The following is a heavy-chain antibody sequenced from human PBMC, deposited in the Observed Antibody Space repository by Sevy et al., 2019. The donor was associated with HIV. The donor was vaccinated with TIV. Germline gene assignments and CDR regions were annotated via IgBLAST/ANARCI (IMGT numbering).Heavy chain of an antibody. Sequence: SETLSLTCSVSGGSIGSYYWSWIRQPPGKGLEWIGYIFYTGSSYYNPSLKRRVTIAVDTSKNQFSLKLTSVTAADTAVYYCATISQQLVGFFDYWGQGTLVTVSS. CDR2: IFYTGSS. V-gene: IGHV4-59*12. CDR1: GGSIGSYY. J-gene: IGHJ4*02. CDR3: ATISQQLVGFFDY. D-gene: IGHD6-6*01.